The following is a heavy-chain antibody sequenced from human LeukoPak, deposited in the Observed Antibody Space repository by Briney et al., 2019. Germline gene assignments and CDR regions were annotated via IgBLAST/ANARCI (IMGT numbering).Heavy chain of an antibody. J-gene: IGHJ1*01. V-gene: IGHV4-4*09. CDR3: AGRGHRYSRD. Sequence: SETLSLTCTVSGDSVSSGYWNWIRQPPGKGLEWIGYIYDSGITDYIPSLKSRLTISVDTSNNQFSLSLSSVTAADTAVYYCAGRGHRYSRDWGQGILVTVTS. CDR2: IYDSGIT. D-gene: IGHD2-15*01. CDR1: GDSVSSGY.